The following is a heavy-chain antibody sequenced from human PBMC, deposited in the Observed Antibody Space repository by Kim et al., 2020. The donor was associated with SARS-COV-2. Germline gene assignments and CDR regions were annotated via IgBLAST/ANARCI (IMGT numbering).Heavy chain of an antibody. CDR2: IKQDGSEK. CDR3: ARAVRDFWSDIGGMDV. D-gene: IGHD3-3*01. V-gene: IGHV3-7*01. CDR1: GFTFSSYW. J-gene: IGHJ6*02. Sequence: GGSLRLSCAASGFTFSSYWMSWVRQAPGKGLEWVANIKQDGSEKYYVDSVKGRFTISRDNAKNSLYLQMNSLRAEDTAVYYCARAVRDFWSDIGGMDVWGQGTTVTVSS.